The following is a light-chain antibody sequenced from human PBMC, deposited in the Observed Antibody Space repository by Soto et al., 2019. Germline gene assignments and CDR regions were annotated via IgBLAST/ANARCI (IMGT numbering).Light chain of an antibody. V-gene: IGKV1-39*01. CDR2: DAS. CDR3: QQSYSTPMCT. Sequence: DLQMTQSPSSLSASVGDRVTITCRASQSISSYLNWYQQKPGKAPKLLIYDASSLQSGVPSRFSGSGSGTDFTLTINNLQPEDFATYYCQQSYSTPMCTFGQGTKLEI. J-gene: IGKJ2*02. CDR1: QSISSY.